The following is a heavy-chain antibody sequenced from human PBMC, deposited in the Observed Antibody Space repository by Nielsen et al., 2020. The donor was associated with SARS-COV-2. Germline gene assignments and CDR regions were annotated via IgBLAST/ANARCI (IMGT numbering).Heavy chain of an antibody. V-gene: IGHV4-31*03. D-gene: IGHD3-22*01. CDR1: GGSINSYY. Sequence: LRLSCTVSGGSINSYYWSWIRQHPGKGLEWIGYIYYSGSTYYNPSLKSRVTISVDTSKNQFSLKLSSVTAADTAVHYCARAPITMIVVVNAFDIWGQGTMVTVSS. J-gene: IGHJ3*02. CDR2: IYYSGST. CDR3: ARAPITMIVVVNAFDI.